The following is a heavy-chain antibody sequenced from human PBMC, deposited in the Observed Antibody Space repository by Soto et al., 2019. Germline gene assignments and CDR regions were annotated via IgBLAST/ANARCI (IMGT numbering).Heavy chain of an antibody. D-gene: IGHD4-17*01. CDR1: GGSISSYY. CDR2: IYYSGST. Sequence: PSETLSLTCTVSGGSISSYYWSWILQPPWKGLEWIGYIYYSGSTNYNPSLKSRVTISVDTSKNQFSLKLSSVTAADTAVYYCARLGDYRTFGFDYWGQGTLVTVSS. J-gene: IGHJ4*02. CDR3: ARLGDYRTFGFDY. V-gene: IGHV4-59*08.